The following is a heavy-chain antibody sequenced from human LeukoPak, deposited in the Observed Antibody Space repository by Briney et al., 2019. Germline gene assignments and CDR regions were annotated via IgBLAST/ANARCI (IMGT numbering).Heavy chain of an antibody. CDR3: ARSGGSGWYYFDY. J-gene: IGHJ4*02. CDR2: IYSGGST. V-gene: IGHV3-66*01. Sequence: RGSLRLSCAASGFTVSSNYMSWVRQAPGKGLEWVSVIYSGGSTYYSDSVKDRFTISRDNSKNTLYLQMNSLRAEDTAVYYCARSGGSGWYYFDYWGQGTLVTVSS. CDR1: GFTVSSNY. D-gene: IGHD6-19*01.